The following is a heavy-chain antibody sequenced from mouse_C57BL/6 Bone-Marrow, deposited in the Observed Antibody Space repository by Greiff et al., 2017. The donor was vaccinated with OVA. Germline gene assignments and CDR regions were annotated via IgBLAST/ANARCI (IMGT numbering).Heavy chain of an antibody. CDR1: GFTFSSYG. CDR3: ARHVGDGFAY. J-gene: IGHJ3*01. Sequence: EVKLMESGGDLVKPGGSLKLSCAASGFTFSSYGMSWVRQTPDKRLEWVATISSGGSYTYYPDSVKGRFTISRDNAKNTLYLQMSSLKSEDTAMYYCARHVGDGFAYWGQGTLVTVSA. D-gene: IGHD4-1*01. V-gene: IGHV5-6*01. CDR2: ISSGGSYT.